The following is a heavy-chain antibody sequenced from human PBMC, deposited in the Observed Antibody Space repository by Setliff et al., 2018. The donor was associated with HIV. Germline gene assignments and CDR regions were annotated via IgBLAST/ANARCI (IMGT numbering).Heavy chain of an antibody. D-gene: IGHD3-10*01. CDR2: INVGKGDT. Sequence: ASVKVSCKASGGTFNNYGISWVRQAPGQSLEWMGWINVGKGDTKYSQELQGRITITTDTSANTAYMELSSLRSDDTAVYFCARGALLAVFDFDHWGHGTLVTVSS. CDR1: GGTFNNYG. CDR3: ARGALLAVFDFDH. V-gene: IGHV1-3*01. J-gene: IGHJ4*01.